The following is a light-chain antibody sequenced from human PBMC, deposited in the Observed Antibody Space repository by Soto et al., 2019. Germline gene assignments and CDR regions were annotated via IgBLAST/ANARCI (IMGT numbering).Light chain of an antibody. Sequence: EIVLTQSPGTLSLSPGERATLSCRASQSVSSSYLAWYQQKPGQAPRLLTYGASSRATGSPDRFSGSGPGRNFTLTITNLEPEDFAVNYCQQYGSSPITFGGGTKVDIK. V-gene: IGKV3-20*01. J-gene: IGKJ4*01. CDR1: QSVSSSY. CDR3: QQYGSSPIT. CDR2: GAS.